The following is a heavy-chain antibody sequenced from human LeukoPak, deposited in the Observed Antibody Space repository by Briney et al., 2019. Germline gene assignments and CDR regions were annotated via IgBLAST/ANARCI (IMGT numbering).Heavy chain of an antibody. CDR1: GYTFSSYW. CDR3: ARQNDFRLDY. D-gene: IGHD3-3*01. CDR2: IYPGDSDT. Sequence: GESLRISCKGSGYTFSSYWIGWVRQMPGKGLEWMGIIYPGDSDTRYSPSLQGQVTISVDTSIGTAYLQWSSLKALDTAIYYCARQNDFRLDYWGQGTLVTVSS. V-gene: IGHV5-51*01. J-gene: IGHJ4*02.